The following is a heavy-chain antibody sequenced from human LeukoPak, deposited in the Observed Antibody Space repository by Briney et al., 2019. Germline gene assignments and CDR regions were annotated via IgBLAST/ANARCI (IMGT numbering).Heavy chain of an antibody. CDR3: AGNYGGIDAFDI. D-gene: IGHD4-23*01. J-gene: IGHJ3*02. Sequence: PSETLSLTCTVSGGSISSYYWSWIRQPPGKGLEWIGYIYYSGSTNYNPSLKSRVTISVDTSKNQFSLKLSSVTAADTAVYYCAGNYGGIDAFDIWGQGTMVTVPS. CDR1: GGSISSYY. CDR2: IYYSGST. V-gene: IGHV4-59*01.